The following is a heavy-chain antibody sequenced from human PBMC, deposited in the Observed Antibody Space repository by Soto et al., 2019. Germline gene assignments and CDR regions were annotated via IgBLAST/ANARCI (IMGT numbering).Heavy chain of an antibody. Sequence: ASVKVSCKASGYTFTSYDINWVRQATGQGLEWMGWMNPNSGNTGYAQKLQGRVTMTRNTSISTAYMELSSLRSEDTAVYYCARRRYCSSTSCPQNGWFDPWGQGTLVTVS. CDR3: ARRRYCSSTSCPQNGWFDP. V-gene: IGHV1-8*01. CDR1: GYTFTSYD. D-gene: IGHD2-2*01. J-gene: IGHJ5*02. CDR2: MNPNSGNT.